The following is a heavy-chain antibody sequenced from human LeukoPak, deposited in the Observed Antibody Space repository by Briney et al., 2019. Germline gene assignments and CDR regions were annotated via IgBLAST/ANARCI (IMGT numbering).Heavy chain of an antibody. V-gene: IGHV3-21*01. CDR3: ARDQTPGAFDI. Sequence: GGSLRLSCVASGFTFSWYSMNWVRQAPGKGLEWVSSISSSSSYIYYADSVKGRFTISRDNAKNSLYLQMNSLRAEDTAVYYCARDQTPGAFDIWGQGTMVTVSS. J-gene: IGHJ3*02. CDR1: GFTFSWYS. CDR2: ISSSSSYI.